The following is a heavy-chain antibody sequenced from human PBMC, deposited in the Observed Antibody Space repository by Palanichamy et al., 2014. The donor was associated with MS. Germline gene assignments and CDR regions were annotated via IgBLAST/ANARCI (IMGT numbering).Heavy chain of an antibody. CDR1: GYTFSNHG. Sequence: QVHLVQSGAEVRKPGASVKVSCKASGYTFSNHGISWVRQAPGQGLEWMGWISSYNVNTNYGAKFQGRVTMTTDSSTSTAYMELRSLRSDDTAVYYCARRGEGSLTGNYPLKYYGLDVWGQGTTVTVSS. CDR3: ARRGEGSLTGNYPLKYYGLDV. CDR2: ISSYNVNT. V-gene: IGHV1-18*01. D-gene: IGHD3-9*01. J-gene: IGHJ6*02.